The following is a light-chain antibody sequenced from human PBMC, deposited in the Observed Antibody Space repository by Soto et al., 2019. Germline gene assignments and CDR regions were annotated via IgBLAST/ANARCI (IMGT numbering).Light chain of an antibody. V-gene: IGLV2-14*01. CDR1: SSDVGGYNY. CDR2: EVS. Sequence: QSALTQPASVSGSPGQSVTISCTGTSSDVGGYNYVSWYQQHPGKAPKLMIFEVSNRPSGVSNRFSGSKSGNTASLTISGPQAEDEAEYIYSCCTSRSTPWVFGGGTKVTVL. J-gene: IGLJ3*02. CDR3: SCCTSRSTPWV.